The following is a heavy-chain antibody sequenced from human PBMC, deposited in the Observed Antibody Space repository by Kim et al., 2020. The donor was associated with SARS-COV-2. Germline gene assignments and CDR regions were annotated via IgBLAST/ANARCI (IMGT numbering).Heavy chain of an antibody. CDR3: AREHDSSGYRFDY. J-gene: IGHJ4*02. D-gene: IGHD3-22*01. V-gene: IGHV1-3*01. Sequence: YSQKFQGRVTITRDTSASTAYMELSSLRSEDTAVYYCAREHDSSGYRFDYWGQGTLVTVSS.